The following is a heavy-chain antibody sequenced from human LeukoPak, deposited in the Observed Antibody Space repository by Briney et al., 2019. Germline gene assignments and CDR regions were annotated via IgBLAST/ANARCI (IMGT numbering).Heavy chain of an antibody. CDR3: AKAPLATIGTYYFDY. CDR2: ISGSGGST. J-gene: IGHJ4*02. V-gene: IGHV3-23*01. CDR1: GFTFSSYA. Sequence: PGGSLRLSCAASGFTFSSYAMSWVRQAPGKGLEWVPAISGSGGSTYYADSVKGRFTISRDNSKNTLYLQMNSLRAEDTAVYYCAKAPLATIGTYYFDYWGQGTLVTVSS. D-gene: IGHD5-12*01.